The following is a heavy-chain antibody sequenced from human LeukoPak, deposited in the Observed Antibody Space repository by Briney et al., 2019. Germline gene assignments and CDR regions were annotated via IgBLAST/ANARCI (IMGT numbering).Heavy chain of an antibody. D-gene: IGHD3-10*01. CDR3: VKVVRDYIDY. Sequence: GGSLRLSCAASGFAFSSFSMCWVRQTPGKGLEWVSVITGSGDSTSYADSVKGRFTISRDNSMNTVYLQMNSLTAEDTAIYYCVKVVRDYIDYWGQGTLVTVS. V-gene: IGHV3-23*01. CDR1: GFAFSSFS. J-gene: IGHJ4*02. CDR2: ITGSGDST.